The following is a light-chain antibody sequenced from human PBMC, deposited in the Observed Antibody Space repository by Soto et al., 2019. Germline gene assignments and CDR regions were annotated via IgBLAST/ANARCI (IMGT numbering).Light chain of an antibody. CDR1: QSVSSSY. CDR3: LQYGSSGT. CDR2: GAS. Sequence: EIGLTQSPVTLSLSPGERATLSCRASQSVSSSYLAWYQQKPGQAPRLLIYGASSRATGIPDRFSGSGSGTDFTLTISRLEPEDFAVYYCLQYGSSGTFGQGTKVDI. V-gene: IGKV3-20*01. J-gene: IGKJ1*01.